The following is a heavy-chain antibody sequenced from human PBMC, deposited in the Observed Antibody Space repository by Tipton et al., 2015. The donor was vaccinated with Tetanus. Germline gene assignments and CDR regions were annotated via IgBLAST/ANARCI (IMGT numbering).Heavy chain of an antibody. CDR3: ARLSSSSNDAHAFDI. D-gene: IGHD2-2*01. J-gene: IGHJ3*02. CDR2: IYYSGNT. V-gene: IGHV4-39*01. CDR1: GDSISSSDYY. Sequence: TLSLTCTVSGDSISSSDYYWGWIRQPPGEGLEWIGSIYYSGNTYYNPSLRSRVTMSVDTSKIQFSLMLTSVTASDTAVYYCARLSSSSNDAHAFDIWGQGTMVTVSS.